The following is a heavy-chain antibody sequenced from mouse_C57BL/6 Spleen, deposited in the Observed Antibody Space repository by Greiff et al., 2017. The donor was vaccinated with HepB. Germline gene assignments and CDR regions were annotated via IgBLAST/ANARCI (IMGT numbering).Heavy chain of an antibody. J-gene: IGHJ1*03. V-gene: IGHV5-17*01. Sequence: EVMLVESGGGLVKPGGSLKLSCAASGFTFSDYGMHWVRQAPEKGLEWVAYISSGSSTIYSADTVKGRFTISRDNAKNNLFLQMTSLRSEVTAMYYCARGTQYYGSIYWYFDVWGTGTTVTVSS. CDR2: ISSGSSTI. D-gene: IGHD1-1*01. CDR1: GFTFSDYG. CDR3: ARGTQYYGSIYWYFDV.